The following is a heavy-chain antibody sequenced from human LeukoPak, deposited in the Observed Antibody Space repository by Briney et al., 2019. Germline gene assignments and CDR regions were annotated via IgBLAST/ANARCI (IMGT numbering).Heavy chain of an antibody. CDR3: ARVEQQPRAVCGMDV. CDR2: ISSSSSTI. V-gene: IGHV3-48*02. Sequence: GGSLRLSCAASGFTFNTYSMNWVRQAPGEGLEWVLHISSSSSTIYYADSVKGRFTISRDNAKTSLYLQMNSLRDEDTAVYYCARVEQQPRAVCGMDVWGPGTTVTVSS. D-gene: IGHD6-13*01. CDR1: GFTFNTYS. J-gene: IGHJ6*02.